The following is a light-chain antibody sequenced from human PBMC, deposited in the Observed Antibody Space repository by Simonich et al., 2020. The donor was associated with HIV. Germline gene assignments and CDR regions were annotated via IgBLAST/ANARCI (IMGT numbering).Light chain of an antibody. CDR3: QQRSNWPIT. Sequence: EIVLTQSPGTLSLSPGERATLSCRASPSVSSSYLAWYQQKPGLAPRLLIYGASSRATGIPDRFSGRGSGTDFTLTISSLEPEYFAVYYCQQRSNWPITFGQGTRLEIK. CDR2: GAS. V-gene: IGKV3D-20*02. CDR1: PSVSSSY. J-gene: IGKJ5*01.